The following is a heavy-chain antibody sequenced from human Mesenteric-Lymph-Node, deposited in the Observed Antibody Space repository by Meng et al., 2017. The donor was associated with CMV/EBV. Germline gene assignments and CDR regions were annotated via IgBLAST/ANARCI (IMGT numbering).Heavy chain of an antibody. J-gene: IGHJ4*02. D-gene: IGHD6-13*01. CDR2: ISSSGGII. Sequence: GESLKISCAASGFTFSSYWMHWVRQAPGTGLEWIAYISSSGGIIHYADSVQGRFTISRDNTKNTVYLQMNSLRAEDTAVYYCSSAWSGMAATDWGQGTLVTVSS. V-gene: IGHV3-48*04. CDR3: SSAWSGMAATD. CDR1: GFTFSSYW.